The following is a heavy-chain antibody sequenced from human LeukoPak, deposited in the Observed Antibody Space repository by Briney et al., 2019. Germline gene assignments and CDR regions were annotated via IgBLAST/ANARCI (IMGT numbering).Heavy chain of an antibody. J-gene: IGHJ4*02. V-gene: IGHV4-59*01. CDR2: MYNSGST. CDR3: ARGIESYGDYGY. Sequence: PSETLSLTCTVSGGSISGSYWSWIRQPPGKGPEWIAYMYNSGSTNYNPSLKSRVTISIDTSKNQFSLKLSSLTAADTAIYYCARGIESYGDYGYWGQGILVTVSS. D-gene: IGHD4-17*01. CDR1: GGSISGSY.